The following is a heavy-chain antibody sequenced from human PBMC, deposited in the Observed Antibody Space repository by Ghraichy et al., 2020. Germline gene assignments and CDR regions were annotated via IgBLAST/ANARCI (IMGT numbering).Heavy chain of an antibody. CDR3: ASSGGDRTVAPRYFDY. Sequence: GGSLRLSCAASGFTFNTYSMNWVRQAPGKGLEWVSYITSSSSIIYQADSVKGRFTISRDNAKNSLYLQMNSLRAEDTAVYYCASSGGDRTVAPRYFDYWGQGTLVTVSS. D-gene: IGHD3-10*01. CDR1: GFTFNTYS. V-gene: IGHV3-48*04. J-gene: IGHJ4*02. CDR2: ITSSSSII.